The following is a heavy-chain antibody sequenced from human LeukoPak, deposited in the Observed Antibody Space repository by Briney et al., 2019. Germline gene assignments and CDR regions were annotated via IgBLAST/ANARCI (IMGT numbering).Heavy chain of an antibody. V-gene: IGHV4-4*07. CDR2: IYTSGST. D-gene: IGHD2-2*01. CDR3: VAQYQLLGYFDY. CDR1: GGSISSYY. J-gene: IGHJ4*02. Sequence: SETLSLTCTVSGGSISSYYWSWIRQPAGKGLEWIGRIYTSGSTNYNPSLKSRVTMSVDTSKNQFSLKLSSVTAADTAVYYCVAQYQLLGYFDYWGQGTLVTVSS.